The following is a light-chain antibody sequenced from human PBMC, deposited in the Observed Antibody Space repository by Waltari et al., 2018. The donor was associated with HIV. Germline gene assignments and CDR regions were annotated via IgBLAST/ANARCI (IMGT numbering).Light chain of an antibody. V-gene: IGLV2-14*03. CDR2: DVS. CDR3: ASYTSSSTVV. J-gene: IGLJ2*01. CDR1: SSDVGGYDY. Sequence: HSALTQPASVSGSPGQSITISCTGTSSDVGGYDYVSWYQHYPGRAPKLMIYDVSHRTSGVANRFSASKSSNTASLTISGLQAEDEADYYCASYTSSSTVVFGGGTKLTVL.